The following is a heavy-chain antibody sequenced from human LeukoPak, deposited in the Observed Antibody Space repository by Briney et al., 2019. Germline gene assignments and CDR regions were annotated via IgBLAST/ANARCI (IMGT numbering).Heavy chain of an antibody. CDR2: IYYSGST. Sequence: PSETLSLTCTVSGGSISSYYWSWIRQPPGKGLEWIGYIYYSGSTNYNPSLKSRVTISVDTSKNQFSLKLSSVTAADTAVYYCANYYYDSSGYYYYYYMDVWGKGTTVTISS. CDR3: ANYYYDSSGYYYYYYMDV. D-gene: IGHD3-22*01. V-gene: IGHV4-59*08. J-gene: IGHJ6*03. CDR1: GGSISSYY.